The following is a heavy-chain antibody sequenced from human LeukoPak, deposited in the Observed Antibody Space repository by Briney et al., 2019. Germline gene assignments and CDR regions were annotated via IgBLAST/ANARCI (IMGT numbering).Heavy chain of an antibody. CDR3: AKKEGGFDH. CDR2: ISGDADST. V-gene: IGHV3-23*01. D-gene: IGHD1-26*01. CDR1: GFTFSNYA. Sequence: GGSLRLSCAAFGFTFSNYAMSWVRQAPGRGLEWVSAISGDADSTNYADSVKGRFTISRDNSKNTLYLQVNGLRADDTAVYYCAKKEGGFDHWGQGALVTVSS. J-gene: IGHJ4*02.